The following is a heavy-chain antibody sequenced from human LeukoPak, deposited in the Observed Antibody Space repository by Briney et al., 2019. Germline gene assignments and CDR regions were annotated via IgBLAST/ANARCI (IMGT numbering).Heavy chain of an antibody. Sequence: TSQTLSLTCSVSAPSISSYYCSWIRHPAGKGLEWIGYIYYSGRTNYNPSLKRRVTISVDTSKNQFSLKLSSVTAADTAVYYCARDHYDYGRYFDLWGRGTPVCVSS. CDR2: IYYSGRT. CDR3: ARDHYDYGRYFDL. V-gene: IGHV4-59*01. J-gene: IGHJ2*01. D-gene: IGHD3-16*01. CDR1: APSISSYY.